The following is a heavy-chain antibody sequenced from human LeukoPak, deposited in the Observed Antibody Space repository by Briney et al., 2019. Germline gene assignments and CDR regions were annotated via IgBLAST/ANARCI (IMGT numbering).Heavy chain of an antibody. V-gene: IGHV3-30*02. Sequence: GGSLRLSCVASGFTFSSYGMHWVRQAPGKGLEWVAFIRYDGSNKYYADSVKGRFTISRDNSKNTLYLQMNSLRAEDTAVYYCAKVYYYDSSGYYLPTDDAFDIWGQGTMVTVSS. CDR3: AKVYYYDSSGYYLPTDDAFDI. D-gene: IGHD3-22*01. CDR2: IRYDGSNK. CDR1: GFTFSSYG. J-gene: IGHJ3*02.